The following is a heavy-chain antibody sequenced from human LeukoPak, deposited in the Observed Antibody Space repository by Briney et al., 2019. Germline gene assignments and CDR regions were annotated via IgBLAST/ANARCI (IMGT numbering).Heavy chain of an antibody. V-gene: IGHV1-8*01. CDR1: GYTFTSCD. CDR2: MNPNSGNT. Sequence: VASVKVSCKASGYTFTSCDINWVRQATGQGLEWMGWMNPNSGNTGYAQKFQGRVTMTRNTSISTAYMELSSLRSEDTAVYYCARDYWHYDILTGDRGWFDPWGQGTLVTVSS. D-gene: IGHD3-9*01. J-gene: IGHJ5*02. CDR3: ARDYWHYDILTGDRGWFDP.